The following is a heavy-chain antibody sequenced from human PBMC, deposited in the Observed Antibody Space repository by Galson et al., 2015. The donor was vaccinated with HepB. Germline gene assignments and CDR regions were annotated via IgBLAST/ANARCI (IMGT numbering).Heavy chain of an antibody. CDR2: ISAYNGNT. Sequence: SVKVSCKASGYTFTSYGISWVRQAPGQGLEWMGWISAYNGNTNYAQKLQGRVTMTTDTSTSTAYMELRSLRSDDTAVYYCAISPRDILTGLSKNWFDPWGQGTLVTVSS. V-gene: IGHV1-18*01. CDR3: AISPRDILTGLSKNWFDP. D-gene: IGHD3-9*01. J-gene: IGHJ5*02. CDR1: GYTFTSYG.